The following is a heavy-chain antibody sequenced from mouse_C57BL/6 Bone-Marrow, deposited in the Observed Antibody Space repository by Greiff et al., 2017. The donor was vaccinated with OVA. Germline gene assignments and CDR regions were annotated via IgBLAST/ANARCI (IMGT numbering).Heavy chain of an antibody. D-gene: IGHD1-1*01. Sequence: EVKVEESGGGLVQPKGSLKLSCAASGFSFNTYAMNWVRQAPGKGLEWVARIRSKSNNYATYYADSVTDRFTISRDDSESMLYLQMNNLKTEDTAMYYGVRQALITTVVARSHWYFDVWGTGTTVTVSS. J-gene: IGHJ1*03. CDR2: IRSKSNNYAT. CDR3: VRQALITTVVARSHWYFDV. V-gene: IGHV10-1*01. CDR1: GFSFNTYA.